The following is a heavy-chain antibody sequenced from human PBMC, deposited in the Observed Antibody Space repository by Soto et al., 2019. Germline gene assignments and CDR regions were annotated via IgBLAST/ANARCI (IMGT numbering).Heavy chain of an antibody. J-gene: IGHJ4*02. V-gene: IGHV3-7*03. D-gene: IGHD1-26*01. CDR3: TNDKFSGSYYVRGLTYYFEY. Sequence: EVQLVESGGGLVQPGGSLRLSCAVSGLTFSDYGMSWVRQAPGKGREWWANIRQDESEKNYADSVKGRFTISRDNAKSSVYLQMNSLRAEDTAVYYCTNDKFSGSYYVRGLTYYFEYWGQGTLVTVSS. CDR1: GLTFSDYG. CDR2: IRQDESEK.